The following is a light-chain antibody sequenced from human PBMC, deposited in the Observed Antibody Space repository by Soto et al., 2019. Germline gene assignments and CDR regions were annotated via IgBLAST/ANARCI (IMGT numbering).Light chain of an antibody. CDR3: AVWDDSLNGWV. J-gene: IGLJ3*02. CDR2: SNN. CDR1: RSNIGSNT. V-gene: IGLV1-44*01. Sequence: QSVLTQPPSASGTPGQRVTISCSGSRSNIGSNTVNWYQQLPGTAPKLLIYSNNQRPSGVPDRFSGSKSGTSASLAISGLQSVDEAEYYCAVWDDSLNGWVFGGGTKLTVL.